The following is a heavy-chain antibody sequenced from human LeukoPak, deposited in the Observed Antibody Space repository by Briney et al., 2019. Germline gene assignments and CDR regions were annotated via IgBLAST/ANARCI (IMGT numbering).Heavy chain of an antibody. Sequence: ASVKVSCRASGYTFTSHYMHWVRQAPGQGLEWMGIINPSAGSTSYPQKFQGRVTMTRDTSTSTVYMELSSLRFDDTAVYYCAAPGASGFVGDFWSGPLDYWGQGTLVTVSS. CDR1: GYTFTSHY. D-gene: IGHD3-3*01. V-gene: IGHV1-46*01. CDR3: AAPGASGFVGDFWSGPLDY. CDR2: INPSAGST. J-gene: IGHJ4*02.